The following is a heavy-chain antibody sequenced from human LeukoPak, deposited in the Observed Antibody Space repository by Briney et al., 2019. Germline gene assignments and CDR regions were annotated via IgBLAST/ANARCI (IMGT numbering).Heavy chain of an antibody. CDR2: IKQDGSEK. CDR3: ARAGTSIGSGSYWAYYYYYYMDV. J-gene: IGHJ6*03. Sequence: GGSLRLSCAASGFTFSSYWMSWVRQAPGKGLERVANIKQDGSEKYYVDSVKGRFTISRDNAKNSLYLQMNSLRAEDTAVYYCARAGTSIGSGSYWAYYYYYYMDVWGKGTTDTVSS. CDR1: GFTFSSYW. D-gene: IGHD3-10*01. V-gene: IGHV3-7*01.